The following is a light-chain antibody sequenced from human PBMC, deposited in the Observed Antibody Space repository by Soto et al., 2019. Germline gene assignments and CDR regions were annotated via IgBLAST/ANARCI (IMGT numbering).Light chain of an antibody. V-gene: IGLV2-14*01. CDR1: SSDVGGYNY. Sequence: QSSLTQPASVSGSPGQSITISCTGTSSDVGGYNYVSWYQPHPGQAPKHMIYDVSNRPSGVSNRFSGSKSGNTASLTISGRQAEDEADYYCSSYTSSSPLVVFGGGTKLTFL. CDR2: DVS. J-gene: IGLJ2*01. CDR3: SSYTSSSPLVV.